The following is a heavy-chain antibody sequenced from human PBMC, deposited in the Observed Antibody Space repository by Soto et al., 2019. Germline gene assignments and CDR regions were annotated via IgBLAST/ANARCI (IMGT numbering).Heavy chain of an antibody. CDR1: GFAFSSYY. Sequence: PGGSLRLSCGASGFAFSSYYMHWVRQAPGKGLVWVSRINGYVSSTNYADSVKGRFTISRDNAKNTLYLQMNSLRAEDTAVYYCARDQTTGDWFDAWGQGTLVTVSS. CDR3: ARDQTTGDWFDA. J-gene: IGHJ5*02. CDR2: INGYVSST. D-gene: IGHD4-17*01. V-gene: IGHV3-74*01.